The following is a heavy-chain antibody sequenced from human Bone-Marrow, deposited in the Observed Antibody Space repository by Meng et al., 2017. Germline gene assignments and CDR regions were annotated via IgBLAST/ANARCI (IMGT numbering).Heavy chain of an antibody. V-gene: IGHV4-38-2*01. CDR1: GYSITGSYN. CDR2: IYQSGGT. D-gene: IGHD3-9*01. CDR3: ARVPPTTYDILTGPLP. Sequence: SETLSLTCAVSGYSITGSYNWGWIRQSPGKGLEWIGSIYQSGGTYYNPSLKSRVTMSADTSKNQFSLKLTSVTAADTAVYYCARVPPTTYDILTGPLPWGQGTLVTVSS. J-gene: IGHJ5*02.